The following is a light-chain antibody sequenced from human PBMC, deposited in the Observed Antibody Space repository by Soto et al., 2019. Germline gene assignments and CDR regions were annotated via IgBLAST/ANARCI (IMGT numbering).Light chain of an antibody. CDR2: GTS. CDR3: QQYGGSPPVT. Sequence: EIVLTQSPGTLSLSPGERATLSCRACQSISSSYLAWYQQKPGQAPRLLIYGTSSKATGIPDRFSGNGSGTDFTLRISSLEPEDFAVYYCQQYGGSPPVTFGPGTKVDIK. CDR1: QSISSSY. V-gene: IGKV3-20*01. J-gene: IGKJ3*01.